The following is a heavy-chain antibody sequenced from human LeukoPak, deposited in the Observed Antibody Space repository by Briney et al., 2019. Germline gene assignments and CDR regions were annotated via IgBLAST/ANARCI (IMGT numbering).Heavy chain of an antibody. CDR2: IYSGGGT. D-gene: IGHD2-21*02. V-gene: IGHV3-66*01. CDR1: GFTVSSNY. Sequence: GGSLRLSCAASGFTVSSNYMSWDRQAPGKGLEWVSVIYSGGGTDYADSVKGRFTISRDNSKNTLYLQMNSLRAEDTAVYYCARAVGVTAIHNALDIWGQGTMVTVSS. CDR3: ARAVGVTAIHNALDI. J-gene: IGHJ3*02.